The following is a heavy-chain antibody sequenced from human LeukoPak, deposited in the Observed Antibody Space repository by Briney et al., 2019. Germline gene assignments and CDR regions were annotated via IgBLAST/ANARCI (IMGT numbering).Heavy chain of an antibody. CDR2: IYHSGNT. Sequence: PSETLSLTCAVYGGSFSGYYWSWIRQPPGKGLEWIGYIYHSGNTYYNPSLKSRVTISVDRSKNQFSLKLNSVTAADTAVYYCARTPATTASYMDVWGKGTTVTVSS. D-gene: IGHD4-11*01. V-gene: IGHV4-34*01. CDR1: GGSFSGYY. CDR3: ARTPATTASYMDV. J-gene: IGHJ6*03.